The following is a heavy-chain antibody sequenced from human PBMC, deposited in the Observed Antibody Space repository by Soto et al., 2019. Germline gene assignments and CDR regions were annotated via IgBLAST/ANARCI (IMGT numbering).Heavy chain of an antibody. V-gene: IGHV3-33*01. CDR3: ARQKVLRFLEWSRYGMDV. Sequence: GGSLRLSCAASGFTFSSYGMHWVRQAPGKARQWVAVIWYDGSNKSYADSVKGRFTSSRDNSKNPLYLQMNSRRAGDTAVYYCARQKVLRFLEWSRYGMDVWGQETTVTVSS. J-gene: IGHJ6*02. D-gene: IGHD3-3*01. CDR1: GFTFSSYG. CDR2: IWYDGSNK.